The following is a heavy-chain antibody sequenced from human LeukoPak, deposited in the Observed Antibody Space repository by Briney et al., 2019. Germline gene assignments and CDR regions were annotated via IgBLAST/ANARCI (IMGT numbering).Heavy chain of an antibody. Sequence: GESLKISCKGSGYSFTSYWIGWVRQMPGKGLEWMGIIYPGDSDTRYSPSFQGQVTISADKSISTAYLQWSSLKASDTAMYYCARQLGGYYYDSSGYPGIDYWGQGTLVTVSS. CDR3: ARQLGGYYYDSSGYPGIDY. D-gene: IGHD3-22*01. V-gene: IGHV5-51*01. CDR1: GYSFTSYW. J-gene: IGHJ4*02. CDR2: IYPGDSDT.